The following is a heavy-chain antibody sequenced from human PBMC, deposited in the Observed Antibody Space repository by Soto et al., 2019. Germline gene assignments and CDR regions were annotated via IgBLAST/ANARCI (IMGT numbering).Heavy chain of an antibody. D-gene: IGHD4-17*01. J-gene: IGHJ4*02. CDR2: IIPILGIA. CDR3: ARGVSGEGPDY. V-gene: IGHV1-69*02. CDR1: GGTFSSYT. Sequence: QVQLVQSGAEVKKPGSSVKVSCKASGGTFSSYTISWVRQAPGQGLEWMGRIIPILGIANYAQKFQGRVTITADKPTSTAYMELSSLRSEDTAVYYCARGVSGEGPDYWGQGTLVTVSS.